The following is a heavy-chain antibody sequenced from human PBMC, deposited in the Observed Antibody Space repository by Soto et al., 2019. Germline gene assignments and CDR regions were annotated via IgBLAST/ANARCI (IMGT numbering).Heavy chain of an antibody. CDR1: GFTFSSYA. CDR2: ISGSGGST. V-gene: IGHV3-23*01. J-gene: IGHJ4*02. D-gene: IGHD3-9*01. CDR3: QYYDILAGPQGY. Sequence: EVQLLESGGGLVQPGGSLRLSCAASGFTFSSYAMSWVRQAPGKGLEWVSAISGSGGSTYYADSVKGRFTISRDNSKNTLYLQMNSVRAEDTAVYYCQYYDILAGPQGYWGQGTLVTVSS.